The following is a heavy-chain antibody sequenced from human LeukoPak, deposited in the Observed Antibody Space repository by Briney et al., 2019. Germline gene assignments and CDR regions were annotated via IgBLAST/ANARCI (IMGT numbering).Heavy chain of an antibody. V-gene: IGHV4-31*03. CDR1: GGSISSGAYY. Sequence: SETLSLTCTVSGGSISSGAYYWSWIRQHPGKGLEWIGYIYDSGSTYYNPSLMSRVTISVDTSKNQFSLKLSSVTAADTAVYYCARGKQYYYDSSGYYTSHYYYYGMDVWGQGTTVTVSS. CDR2: IYDSGST. CDR3: ARGKQYYYDSSGYYTSHYYYYGMDV. J-gene: IGHJ6*02. D-gene: IGHD3-22*01.